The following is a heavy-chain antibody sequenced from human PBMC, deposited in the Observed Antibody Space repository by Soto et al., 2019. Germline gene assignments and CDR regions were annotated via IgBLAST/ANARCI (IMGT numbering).Heavy chain of an antibody. CDR2: IYYSGST. CDR3: GRHLAYYYGPGSFAVYYYGMDV. V-gene: IGHV4-59*08. D-gene: IGHD3-10*01. CDR1: GGSISSYY. Sequence: SETLSLTCTVSGGSISSYYWSWIRQPPGKGLEWIGYIYYSGSTNYNPSLKSRVTISVDTSKNQFSLKLSSVTAADTAVYYCGRHLAYYYGPGSFAVYYYGMDVWGQGTTVTVSS. J-gene: IGHJ6*02.